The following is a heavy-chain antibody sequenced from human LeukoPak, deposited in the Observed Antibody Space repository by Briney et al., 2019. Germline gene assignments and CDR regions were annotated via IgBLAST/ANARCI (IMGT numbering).Heavy chain of an antibody. CDR1: GGTFSSYA. J-gene: IGHJ4*02. Sequence: ASVKVSXKASGGTFSSYAISWVRQAPGQGLEWMGRIIPIFGTANYAQKFQGRVTITTDESTSTAYMELSSLRSEDTAVYYCARACGGDCYGGFDYWGQGTLVTVSS. D-gene: IGHD2-21*02. CDR2: IIPIFGTA. V-gene: IGHV1-69*05. CDR3: ARACGGDCYGGFDY.